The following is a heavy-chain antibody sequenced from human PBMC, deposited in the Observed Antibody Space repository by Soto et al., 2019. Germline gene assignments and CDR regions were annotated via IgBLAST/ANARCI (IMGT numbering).Heavy chain of an antibody. CDR3: VQGSFGYYGP. V-gene: IGHV3-49*04. D-gene: IGHD3-3*01. J-gene: IGHJ5*02. CDR2: IRNPGYGGTT. CDR1: GFSFGDYA. Sequence: PGGSLRLSCTTSGFSFGDYAMTWVRQAPGKGLEWVGFIRNPGYGGTTEYATSVKGRFIISRDGSMSSAYLQLNSLKVDDSAVYYCVQGSFGYYGPWGQGTLVTVSS.